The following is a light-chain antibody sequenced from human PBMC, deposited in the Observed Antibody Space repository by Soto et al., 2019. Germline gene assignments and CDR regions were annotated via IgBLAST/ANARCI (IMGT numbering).Light chain of an antibody. V-gene: IGKV3-11*01. J-gene: IGKJ2*01. CDR1: QSVSAY. CDR3: QQHSGWPPVYS. CDR2: DAS. Sequence: EIVLTQSPATLPLSPGESATLSCRASQSVSAYLAWYQQKPGQAPRLLIYDASSRATGIPARFSCSGSGTEFTLTITSLEPEDYAVYDCQQHSGWPPVYSFGQGTKVEIK.